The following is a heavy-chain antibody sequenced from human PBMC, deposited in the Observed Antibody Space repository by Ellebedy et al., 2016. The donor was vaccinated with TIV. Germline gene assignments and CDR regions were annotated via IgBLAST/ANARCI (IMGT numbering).Heavy chain of an antibody. CDR3: VRDYVGYFDY. CDR2: ISSSSSYI. J-gene: IGHJ4*02. V-gene: IGHV3-21*01. Sequence: GESLKISCAASRSTFNTYDMQWVRQAPGGGLEWISSISSSSSYIHYADSVKGRFTISRDNAKNSLYLQMSSLKTEDTAVYYCVRDYVGYFDYWGQGTLVTVSS. CDR1: RSTFNTYD. D-gene: IGHD3-16*01.